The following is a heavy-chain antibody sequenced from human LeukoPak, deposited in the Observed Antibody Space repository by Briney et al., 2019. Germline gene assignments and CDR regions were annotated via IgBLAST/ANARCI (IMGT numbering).Heavy chain of an antibody. CDR2: IRYDGSNK. Sequence: GGSLRLSCAASGFTFSSYGMHWVRQAPSKGLEWVAFIRYDGSNKYYADSVKGRFTISRDNSKNTLYLQMNSLRAEDTAVYYCAKDYYDSSGYYYLDYWGQGTLVTVSS. V-gene: IGHV3-30*02. CDR3: AKDYYDSSGYYYLDY. J-gene: IGHJ4*02. CDR1: GFTFSSYG. D-gene: IGHD3-22*01.